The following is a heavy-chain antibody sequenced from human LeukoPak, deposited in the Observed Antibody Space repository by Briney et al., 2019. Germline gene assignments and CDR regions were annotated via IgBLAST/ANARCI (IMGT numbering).Heavy chain of an antibody. J-gene: IGHJ6*02. CDR1: GGSIGSYY. CDR3: ARDPYGMDV. CDR2: IYYSGST. V-gene: IGHV4-59*01. Sequence: KASETLSLTCTVSGGSIGSYYWSWIRQPPGRGLEWIGYIYYSGSTNYNPSLKSRVTISVDTSKNQFSLKLSSVTAADTAVYYCARDPYGMDVWGQGTTVTVSS.